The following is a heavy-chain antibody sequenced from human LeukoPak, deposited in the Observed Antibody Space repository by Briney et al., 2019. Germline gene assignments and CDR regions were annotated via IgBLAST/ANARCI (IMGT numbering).Heavy chain of an antibody. CDR3: ASIFWSGYYQFDY. Sequence: GSLRLSCAASGFTFSSYWMHWVRQPPGKGLEWIGSIYYSGSTYYNPSLKSRVTISVDTSKNQFSLKLSSVTAADTAVYYCASIFWSGYYQFDYWGQGTLVTVSS. CDR1: GFTFSSYW. D-gene: IGHD3-3*01. J-gene: IGHJ4*02. CDR2: IYYSGST. V-gene: IGHV4-59*05.